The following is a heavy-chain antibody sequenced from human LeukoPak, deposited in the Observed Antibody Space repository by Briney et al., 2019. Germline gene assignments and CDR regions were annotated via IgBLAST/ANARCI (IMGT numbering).Heavy chain of an antibody. CDR3: ARGPYDSSGPVDRIYYYYYYMDV. V-gene: IGHV4-4*07. D-gene: IGHD3-22*01. J-gene: IGHJ6*03. CDR2: IYISGCT. CDR1: GGSLSSYY. Sequence: SETLSLTCTVSGGSLSSYYWSWIRQPPGKGLEWIGRIYISGCTNYNPSLKSRVTMSVDTSKNQFSLKLSSVTAADTAVYYCARGPYDSSGPVDRIYYYYYYMDVWGKGTTVTVSS.